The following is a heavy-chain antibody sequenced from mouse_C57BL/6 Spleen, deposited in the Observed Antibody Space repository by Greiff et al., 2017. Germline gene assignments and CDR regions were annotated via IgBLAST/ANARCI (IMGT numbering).Heavy chain of an antibody. J-gene: IGHJ1*03. Sequence: EVQVVESGGGLVKPGGSLKLSCAASGFTFSDYGMHWVRQAPEKGLEWVAYISSGSSTIYYADTVKGRFTISRDNAKNTLFLQMTSLRSEDTAMYYCASMTTVVADWYFDVWGTGTTVTVAS. D-gene: IGHD1-1*01. CDR3: ASMTTVVADWYFDV. CDR2: ISSGSSTI. V-gene: IGHV5-17*01. CDR1: GFTFSDYG.